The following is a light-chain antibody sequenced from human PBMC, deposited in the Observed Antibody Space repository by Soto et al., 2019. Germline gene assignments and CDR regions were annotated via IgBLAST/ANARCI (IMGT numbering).Light chain of an antibody. CDR2: DVY. CDR1: SSSKW. Sequence: DIQMTQSPSTLAASVGDTVTMTCRSSSKWLAWYQKKPGKAPKLLIYDVYNVERGVPPRFSGSTSGAESTLTITGLQPDDLGTYYCQHTTDYTFGQGTKVEIK. CDR3: QHTTDYT. J-gene: IGKJ2*01. V-gene: IGKV1-5*01.